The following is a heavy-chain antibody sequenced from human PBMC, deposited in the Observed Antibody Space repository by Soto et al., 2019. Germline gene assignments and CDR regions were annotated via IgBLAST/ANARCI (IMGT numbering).Heavy chain of an antibody. CDR1: GFTFDDYA. CDR2: ISWNSGSI. Sequence: EVQLVESGGGLVQPGRSLRLSCAASGFTFDDYAMHWVRQAPGKGLEWVSGISWNSGSIGSADSVKGRFTISRDNAKNSLYLQMTSLRAEDTALYYCAKDRGYSGYHLFLHAFDIWGQGTMVTVSS. V-gene: IGHV3-9*01. D-gene: IGHD5-12*01. J-gene: IGHJ3*02. CDR3: AKDRGYSGYHLFLHAFDI.